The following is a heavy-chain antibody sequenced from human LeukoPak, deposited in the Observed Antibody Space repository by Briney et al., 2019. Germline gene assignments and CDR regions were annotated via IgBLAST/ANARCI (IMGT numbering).Heavy chain of an antibody. CDR1: GFTFDDYA. Sequence: PGGSLRLPCAASGFTFDDYAMHWVRQAPGKGLEWVSGISWNSGSIGYADSVKGRFTISRDNAKNSLYLQMNSLRADDMALYYCAKDEFVASDFTGAFDIWGQGTMVTVSS. D-gene: IGHD2-8*02. CDR2: ISWNSGSI. CDR3: AKDEFVASDFTGAFDI. J-gene: IGHJ3*02. V-gene: IGHV3-9*03.